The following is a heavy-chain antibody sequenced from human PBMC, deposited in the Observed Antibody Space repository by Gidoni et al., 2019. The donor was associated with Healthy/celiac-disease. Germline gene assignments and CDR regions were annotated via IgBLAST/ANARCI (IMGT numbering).Heavy chain of an antibody. D-gene: IGHD3-9*01. Sequence: QVQLVQSGAEVQQPGSSVKVSCKASGAAFSSYAISWVRQAPGQGLEWMGGIIPIFGTANYAQKFQGRVTITADKSTSTAYMELSSLRSEDTAVYYCARDRLNGISRFGGYFQHWGQGTLVTVSS. CDR3: ARDRLNGISRFGGYFQH. CDR1: GAAFSSYA. J-gene: IGHJ1*01. V-gene: IGHV1-69*06. CDR2: IIPIFGTA.